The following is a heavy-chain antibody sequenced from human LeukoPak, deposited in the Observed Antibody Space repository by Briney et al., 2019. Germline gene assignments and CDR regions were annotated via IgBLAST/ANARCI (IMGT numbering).Heavy chain of an antibody. CDR2: IRSKAFGATT. CDR1: GFTFSTYN. J-gene: IGHJ1*01. V-gene: IGHV3-49*04. D-gene: IGHD4-11*01. Sequence: GGSLRLSCAASGFTFSTYNMNWVRQAPGKGLEWVGFIRSKAFGATTEYAASVKGRFTVSRDDSKSIAYLQMNSLKTEDTAVYYCTRGPPGLTVTYFQHWGQGTLVTVSS. CDR3: TRGPPGLTVTYFQH.